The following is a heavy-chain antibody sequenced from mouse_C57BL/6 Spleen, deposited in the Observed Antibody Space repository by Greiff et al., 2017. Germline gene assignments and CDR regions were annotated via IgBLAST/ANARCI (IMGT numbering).Heavy chain of an antibody. J-gene: IGHJ3*01. V-gene: IGHV1-72*01. CDR2: IDPNSGGT. CDR1: GYTFTSYW. D-gene: IGHD2-4*01. CDR3: AREDYDYDEGFAY. Sequence: QVQLQQPGAELVKPGASVKLSCKASGYTFTSYWMHWVKQRPGRGLEWIGRIDPNSGGTKYNEKFKSKATLTVDKPSSTAYMQLSSLTSEDSAVYYCAREDYDYDEGFAYWGQGTLVTVSA.